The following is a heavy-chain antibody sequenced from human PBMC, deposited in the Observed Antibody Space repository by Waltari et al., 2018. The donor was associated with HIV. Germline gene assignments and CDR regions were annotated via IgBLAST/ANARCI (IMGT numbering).Heavy chain of an antibody. D-gene: IGHD5-18*01. CDR3: ARDGGYSYGSDH. J-gene: IGHJ1*01. Sequence: EVQLVESGGDLVKPGGSLRLSCAASGFTFSSYSMNWVRPAPGKGLEWLSSISNSNSFIYYADSVKGRFTISRDNAKNSLYLQMNSLRAEDTAVYYCARDGGYSYGSDHWGQGTLVTVSS. V-gene: IGHV3-21*01. CDR2: ISNSNSFI. CDR1: GFTFSSYS.